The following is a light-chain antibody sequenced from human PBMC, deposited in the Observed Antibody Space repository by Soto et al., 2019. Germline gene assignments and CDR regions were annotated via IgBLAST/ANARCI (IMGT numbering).Light chain of an antibody. Sequence: DIQMTQSPSSLSASVGDRVTITCRASQSLSSYLNWYQQKPGKAPKLLIYAASSLQSVVPSRFSGSGSGTDFTLTISSLQPEDFATYYCQQSYSTPFTFGPGTQVDIK. CDR1: QSLSSY. CDR3: QQSYSTPFT. V-gene: IGKV1-39*01. J-gene: IGKJ3*01. CDR2: AAS.